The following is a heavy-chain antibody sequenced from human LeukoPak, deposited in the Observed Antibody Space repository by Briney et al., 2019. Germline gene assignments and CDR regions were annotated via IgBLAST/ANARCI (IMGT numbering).Heavy chain of an antibody. J-gene: IGHJ4*02. D-gene: IGHD6-13*01. CDR1: GYTFTDYY. CDR3: ATLSDSSSDY. Sequence: ASVKVSRKASGYTFTDYYMHWVRQAPGQGLEWMGRINPNSGGTNYAQDFRGRVTMTKDTSISTAYMELSRLRSDDTAVYYCATLSDSSSDYWGQGTLVTVSS. V-gene: IGHV1-2*06. CDR2: INPNSGGT.